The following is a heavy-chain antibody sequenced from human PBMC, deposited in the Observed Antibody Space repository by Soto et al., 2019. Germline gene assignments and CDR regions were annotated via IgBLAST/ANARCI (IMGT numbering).Heavy chain of an antibody. CDR1: GGTFSSYT. CDR3: ARAHYYGSGSYFDY. Sequence: QVQLVQSGAEVKKPGSSVKVSCKASGGTFSSYTISWVRQAPGQGLEWMGRIIPILGIANYAQKFQGRVTITADKSTSTAYMELSSLRSEDTAVYYCARAHYYGSGSYFDYWGQGTLFTVSS. CDR2: IIPILGIA. J-gene: IGHJ4*02. V-gene: IGHV1-69*02. D-gene: IGHD3-10*01.